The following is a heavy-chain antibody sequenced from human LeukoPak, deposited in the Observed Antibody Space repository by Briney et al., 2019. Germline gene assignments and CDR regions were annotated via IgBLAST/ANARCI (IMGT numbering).Heavy chain of an antibody. D-gene: IGHD1-26*01. V-gene: IGHV3-23*01. CDR1: GFIFGDYA. Sequence: GGSLRLSCAASGFIFGDYAMSWVRQAPGKGPEWVSAISGSGGNTYYTDSVKGRFTISRDNSKNTLYLQMNSLRSEDTAVYYCARGIGGSYSFWGQGTLVTVSS. J-gene: IGHJ4*02. CDR3: ARGIGGSYSF. CDR2: ISGSGGNT.